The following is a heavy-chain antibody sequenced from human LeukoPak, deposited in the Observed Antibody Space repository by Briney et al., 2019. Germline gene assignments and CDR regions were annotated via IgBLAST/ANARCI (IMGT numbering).Heavy chain of an antibody. V-gene: IGHV4-59*08. Sequence: SETLSLTCTVSGGSISNYYWSWIRQPPGKGLEWIGYIYYSGSTNYNPSLKSRVTISVDTSKNQFSLKLSSVTAADTAVYYCARQKALVVVAAQFDPWGQGTLVTVSS. CDR2: IYYSGST. CDR1: GGSISNYY. J-gene: IGHJ5*02. D-gene: IGHD2-15*01. CDR3: ARQKALVVVAAQFDP.